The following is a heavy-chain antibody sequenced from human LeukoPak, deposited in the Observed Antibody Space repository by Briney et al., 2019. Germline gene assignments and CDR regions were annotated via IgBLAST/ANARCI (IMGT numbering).Heavy chain of an antibody. CDR1: GESFKDYY. V-gene: IGHV3-11*04. J-gene: IGHJ3*02. CDR2: ISSSGSTI. D-gene: IGHD3-16*01. CDR3: ARPIPSLGAFDI. Sequence: LSLTCAVYGESFKDYYWNWIRQPPGKGLEWVSYISSSGSTIYYADSVKGRFTVSRDNSKNTLYLQMNSLRADDTAVYYCARPIPSLGAFDIWGQGTMVTVSS.